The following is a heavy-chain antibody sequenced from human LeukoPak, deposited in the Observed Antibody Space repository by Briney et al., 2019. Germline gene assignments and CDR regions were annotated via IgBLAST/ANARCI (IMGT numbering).Heavy chain of an antibody. V-gene: IGHV1-8*01. CDR2: MNPNSGNT. CDR1: GYTFTSYD. Sequence: ASVKVSSKASGYTFTSYDINWVRQATGQGLEWMGWMNPNSGNTGYAQKFQGRVTMTRNTSISTAYMELSSLRSEDTAVYYCARTKRDFWIGYYTGYYYYGMDVWGQGTTVTVSS. J-gene: IGHJ6*02. CDR3: ARTKRDFWIGYYTGYYYYGMDV. D-gene: IGHD3-3*01.